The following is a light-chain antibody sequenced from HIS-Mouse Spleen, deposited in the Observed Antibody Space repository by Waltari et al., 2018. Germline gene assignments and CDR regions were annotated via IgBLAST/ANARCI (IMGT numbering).Light chain of an antibody. V-gene: IGLV1-47*01. J-gene: IGLJ3*02. CDR1: SPNIGSTY. CDR3: AAWDDSLSGPV. Sequence: QSVLTQPPSASGTPGQRVTISCSGSSPNIGSTYVSWYQQPPGTAPKLLIYRNNQRPSGVPDRFSGSKSGTSASLAISGLRSEDEADYYCAAWDDSLSGPVFGGGTKLTVL. CDR2: RNN.